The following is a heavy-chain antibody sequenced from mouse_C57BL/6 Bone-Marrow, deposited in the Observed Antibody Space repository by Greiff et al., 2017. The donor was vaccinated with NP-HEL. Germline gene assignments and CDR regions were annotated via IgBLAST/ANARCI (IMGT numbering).Heavy chain of an antibody. CDR3: ARRGTAQATGGWFAY. Sequence: QVHLQQSGAELMKPGASVKLSCKASGYTFTGYWIDWVKQRPGHGLEWIGEILPGSGSTNYNEKFKGKATFTADTSSNTAYMQLSSLTTEDSAIAYCARRGTAQATGGWFAYWGQGIMVTVAA. V-gene: IGHV1-9*01. J-gene: IGHJ3*01. CDR2: ILPGSGST. CDR1: GYTFTGYW. D-gene: IGHD3-2*02.